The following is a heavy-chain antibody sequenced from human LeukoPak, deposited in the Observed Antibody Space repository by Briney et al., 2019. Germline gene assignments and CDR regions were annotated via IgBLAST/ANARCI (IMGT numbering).Heavy chain of an antibody. CDR1: GYSFTSYW. Sequence: GESLKIPWKGPGYSFTSYWIGWVRQMPGKGLEWMGIIYPGDSDTRYSPSFQGQVTISADKSNSTAYLQWSSLKASDAAMYYCARLYSEYQLVDYWGQGTLVTVSS. J-gene: IGHJ4*02. CDR2: IYPGDSDT. D-gene: IGHD2-2*01. CDR3: ARLYSEYQLVDY. V-gene: IGHV5-51*01.